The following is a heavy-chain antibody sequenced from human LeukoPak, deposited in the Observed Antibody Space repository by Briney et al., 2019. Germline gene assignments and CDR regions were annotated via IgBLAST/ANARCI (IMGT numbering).Heavy chain of an antibody. CDR2: TYYRSKWYN. CDR3: ARRGIHCSSTSCYSFDP. CDR1: GDSVSSNSAA. V-gene: IGHV6-1*01. J-gene: IGHJ5*02. D-gene: IGHD2-2*01. Sequence: SQTLSLTCAISGDSVSSNSAAWNWISQSPSRGLEWLGRTYYRSKWYNDYAVSVKSRMTINPDTSKNQFSLQLNSVTPEDTAVYYCARRGIHCSSTSCYSFDPWGQGTLVTVSS.